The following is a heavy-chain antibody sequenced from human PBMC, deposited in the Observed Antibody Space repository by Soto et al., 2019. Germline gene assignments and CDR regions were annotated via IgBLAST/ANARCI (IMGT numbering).Heavy chain of an antibody. Sequence: GGSLRLSCAASGFTFSSYAMSWVRQAPGKGLEWVSAISGSGGSTYYADSVKGRFTISRDNSKHTLYLQMNSLRAEDTAVYYCAKDVHVPAASTYFDYRGKGTLVTVSS. CDR2: ISGSGGST. J-gene: IGHJ4*02. D-gene: IGHD2-2*01. CDR1: GFTFSSYA. V-gene: IGHV3-23*01. CDR3: AKDVHVPAASTYFDY.